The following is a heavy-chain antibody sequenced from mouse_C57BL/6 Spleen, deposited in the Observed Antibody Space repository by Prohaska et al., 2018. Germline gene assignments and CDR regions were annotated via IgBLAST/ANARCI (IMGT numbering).Heavy chain of an antibody. V-gene: IGHV1-80*01. CDR3: ERGEGDGGFDY. CDR1: GYAFSSYW. Sequence: ISCKASGYAFSSYWMNWVKQRPGKGLEWIGQIYPGDGDTNYNGKFKGKATLTADKSSSTVYMQLSSLTSEDSAVYVCERGEGDGGFDYWGQGTTLTVSS. CDR2: IYPGDGDT. D-gene: IGHD3-3*01. J-gene: IGHJ2*01.